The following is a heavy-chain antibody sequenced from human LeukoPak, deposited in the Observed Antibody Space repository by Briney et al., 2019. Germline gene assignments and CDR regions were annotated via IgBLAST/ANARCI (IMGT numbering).Heavy chain of an antibody. CDR2: INPNSGGT. D-gene: IGHD1-26*01. J-gene: IGHJ3*02. Sequence: GASVKVSCKASGYSFTTFAMNWVRQAPGQGLEWMGWINPNSGGTNYAQKFQGRVTMTRDTSISTAYMELSRLRSDDTAVYYCARVGSIPYDAFDIWGQGTMVTVSS. CDR3: ARVGSIPYDAFDI. CDR1: GYSFTTFA. V-gene: IGHV1-2*02.